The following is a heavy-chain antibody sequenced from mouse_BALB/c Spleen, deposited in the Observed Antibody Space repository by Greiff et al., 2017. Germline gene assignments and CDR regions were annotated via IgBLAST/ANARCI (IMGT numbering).Heavy chain of an antibody. J-gene: IGHJ1*01. CDR1: GYTFTSYV. CDR2: INPYNDGT. CDR3: ARNPPITTDDGSFDV. Sequence: EVQLQQSGPELVKPGASVKLSCKASGYTFTSYVMHWVKQKPGQGLEWIGYINPYNDGTKYNEKFKGKATLTSDKASSTAYMELSSLTSEDSAVYDCARNPPITTDDGSFDVWGAGTTVTVSS. D-gene: IGHD1-1*01. V-gene: IGHV1-14*01.